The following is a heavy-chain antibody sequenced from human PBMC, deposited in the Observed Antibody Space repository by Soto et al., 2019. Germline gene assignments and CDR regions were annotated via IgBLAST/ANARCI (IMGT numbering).Heavy chain of an antibody. D-gene: IGHD3-10*01. CDR2: INHSGST. V-gene: IGHV4-34*01. CDR1: GGSFSGYY. CDR3: ARGTTMVRGVIITYYYYGMDV. J-gene: IGHJ6*02. Sequence: PSETLSLTCAVYGGSFSGYYWSGMRQPPGKGLEWIGEINHSGSTNYNPSLKSRVTISVDTSKNQFSLKLSSVTAADTAVYYCARGTTMVRGVIITYYYYGMDVWGQGTTVT.